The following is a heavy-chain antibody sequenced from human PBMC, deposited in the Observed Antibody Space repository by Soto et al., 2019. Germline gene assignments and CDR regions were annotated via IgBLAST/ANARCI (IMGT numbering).Heavy chain of an antibody. CDR1: GYTFTGYY. J-gene: IGHJ6*02. Sequence: ASVKVSCKAAGYTFTGYYVHWVRQAPGQGLEWMGWINPNSGDTYLAQRFQGRVTMNRDTSIGTAYMELRGLTSDDTAEYYCAKGGAIVAAGTRVYLYNAMDVWGQGTTVTVSS. CDR3: AKGGAIVAAGTRVYLYNAMDV. D-gene: IGHD1-26*01. CDR2: INPNSGDT. V-gene: IGHV1-2*02.